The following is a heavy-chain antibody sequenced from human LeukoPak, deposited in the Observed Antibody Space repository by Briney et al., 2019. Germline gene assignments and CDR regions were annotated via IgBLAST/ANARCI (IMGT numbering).Heavy chain of an antibody. V-gene: IGHV3-7*01. CDR1: GFTFSGFW. CDR2: INSDGSEG. CDR3: ARDGWELPKYYFDY. D-gene: IGHD1-26*01. Sequence: GGSLRLSCAVSGFTFSGFWMSWSRRAPGKGLEWVASINSDGSEGYYADVVKGRFTISRDNAKNSLYLQINSLRAEDTAVYYCARDGWELPKYYFDYWGQGTLVTVSS. J-gene: IGHJ4*02.